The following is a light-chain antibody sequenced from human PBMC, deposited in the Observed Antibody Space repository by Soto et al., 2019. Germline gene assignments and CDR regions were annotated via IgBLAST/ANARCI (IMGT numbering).Light chain of an antibody. CDR2: ENN. CDR3: AAWDTSLSGGV. V-gene: IGLV1-51*02. Sequence: QSVLTQPPSASGTPGQRVTISCSGSSSNIGSDFVSWYQQLPGTAPQLLIYENNKRPSGIPDRFSGSKSATSATLGITGLQTGDEADYYCAAWDTSLSGGVFGGGTKLTVL. J-gene: IGLJ3*02. CDR1: SSNIGSDF.